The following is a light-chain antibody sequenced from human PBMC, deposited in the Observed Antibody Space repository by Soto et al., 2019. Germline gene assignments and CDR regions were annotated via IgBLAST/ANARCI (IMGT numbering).Light chain of an antibody. CDR2: VAS. CDR3: QNYPRWPSWT. V-gene: IGKV3-15*01. J-gene: IGKJ1*01. CDR1: QSISTN. Sequence: EILMTQSPATLSVSPGERATLSCRATQSISTNLAWYQQKPGQAPRLLIFVASTRATGIPARFSGSGSGTEFTLTISSLQSEDFAVYYCQNYPRWPSWTFGQGTKVEIK.